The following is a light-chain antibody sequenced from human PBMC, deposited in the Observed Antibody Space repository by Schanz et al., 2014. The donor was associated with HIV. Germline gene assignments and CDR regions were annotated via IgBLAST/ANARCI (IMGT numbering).Light chain of an antibody. CDR1: QDIRDD. Sequence: DIQMTQSPSSLSASVGDRVTITCRASQDIRDDLGWYQQKPGRAPKRLIYGASSLQSGVPSRFSASGSETDFTLTISSLQPDDYGTYYCLQYHAYPWTFGQGTNVDVK. J-gene: IGKJ1*01. CDR2: GAS. V-gene: IGKV1-17*01. CDR3: LQYHAYPWT.